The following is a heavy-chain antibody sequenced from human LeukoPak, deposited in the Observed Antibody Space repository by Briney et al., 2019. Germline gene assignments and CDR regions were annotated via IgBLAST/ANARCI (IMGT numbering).Heavy chain of an antibody. CDR2: ISSSSSYI. D-gene: IGHD5-12*01. CDR3: ARGSYSGYDYFDY. Sequence: PGGSLRLSCAASGFTFSSYSRNWVRQAPGKGLEWVSSISSSSSYIYYADSVKGRFTISRDNAKNSLYLQMNSLRAEDTAVYYCARGSYSGYDYFDYWGQGTLVTVSS. CDR1: GFTFSSYS. V-gene: IGHV3-21*01. J-gene: IGHJ4*02.